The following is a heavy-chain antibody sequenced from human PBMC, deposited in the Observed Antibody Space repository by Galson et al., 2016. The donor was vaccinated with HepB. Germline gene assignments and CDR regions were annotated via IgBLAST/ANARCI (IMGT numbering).Heavy chain of an antibody. D-gene: IGHD6-13*01. V-gene: IGHV4-31*03. CDR3: ARAGCISSSCPHYYYYGMDV. J-gene: IGHJ6*02. CDR1: GGSISSGAYY. CDR2: ISNSGNI. Sequence: TLSLTCTVSGGSISSGAYYWSWIRQHPGKGLEWIGYISNSGNIYYNPSLKSRVTISGDTSANQLSLKLTSVTAADTAVYYCARAGCISSSCPHYYYYGMDVWGQGTTVTVSS.